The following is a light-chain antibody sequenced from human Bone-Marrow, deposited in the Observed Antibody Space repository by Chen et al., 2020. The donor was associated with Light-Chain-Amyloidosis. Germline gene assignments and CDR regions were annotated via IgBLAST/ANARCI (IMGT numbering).Light chain of an antibody. CDR2: DDS. CDR1: NIGSTS. CDR3: QVWDRSSDRPV. Sequence: SYVLTQPSSVSVAPGQTATIACGGNNIGSTSVHWYQQTPGQAPPLVVYDDSDRPSGIPERLSGSNSGNTDTLTISRVEAGDEADYYCQVWDRSSDRPVFGGGTKLTVL. V-gene: IGLV3-21*02. J-gene: IGLJ3*02.